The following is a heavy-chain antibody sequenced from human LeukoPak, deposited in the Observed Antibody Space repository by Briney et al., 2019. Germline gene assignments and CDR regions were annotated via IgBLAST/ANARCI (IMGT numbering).Heavy chain of an antibody. V-gene: IGHV4-34*01. J-gene: IGHJ5*02. D-gene: IGHD2-2*01. CDR1: GGSFSGYY. Sequence: SETLSLTCAVYGGSFSGYYWSWIRQPPGKGLEWIGEINHSGSTNYNPSLKSRVTISVDTSKNQFSLKLSSVTAADTAVYYCARAHCSSTCCYHRYAPFDPWGQGTLVTVSS. CDR3: ARAHCSSTCCYHRYAPFDP. CDR2: INHSGST.